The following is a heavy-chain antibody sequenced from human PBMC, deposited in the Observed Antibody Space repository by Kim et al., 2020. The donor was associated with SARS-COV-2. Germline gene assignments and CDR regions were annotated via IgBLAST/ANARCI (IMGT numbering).Heavy chain of an antibody. Sequence: SETLSLTCTVSGGSISSGGYYWSWIRQHPGKGLEWIGYIYYSGSTYYNPSLKSRVTISVDTSKNQFSLKLSSVTAADTAVYYCARVVRGWNFDYWGQGTLVTVSS. CDR2: IYYSGST. V-gene: IGHV4-31*03. J-gene: IGHJ4*02. CDR3: ARVVRGWNFDY. D-gene: IGHD6-19*01. CDR1: GGSISSGGYY.